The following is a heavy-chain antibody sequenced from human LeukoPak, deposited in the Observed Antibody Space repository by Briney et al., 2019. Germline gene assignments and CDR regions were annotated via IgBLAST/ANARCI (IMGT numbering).Heavy chain of an antibody. D-gene: IGHD2-2*01. Sequence: SQTLSLTCAISGDSVFSNTAAWSWIRQSPSRGLEWLGRTYYRSKWYNDYAVSVKSRITINPDTSKNQFSLQLKFVTPEDTAVYYCARDQGCSTTSCSAYFDYWGQGTLVTVSS. J-gene: IGHJ4*02. CDR3: ARDQGCSTTSCSAYFDY. V-gene: IGHV6-1*01. CDR1: GDSVFSNTAA. CDR2: TYYRSKWYN.